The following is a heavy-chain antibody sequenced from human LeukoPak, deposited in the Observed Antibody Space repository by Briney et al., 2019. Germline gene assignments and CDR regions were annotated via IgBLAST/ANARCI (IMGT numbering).Heavy chain of an antibody. CDR2: ISYSGRI. V-gene: IGHV4-59*11. CDR1: GGPISSHY. Sequence: LETLCVTRTVSGGPISSHYWSWIRQPPGEGLEWIGYISYSGRINYNPSLKSRVTLSLDTSKNQFSLTLTSVTAADTAVYYCARGAGWWDYWGQGALVAVSS. CDR3: ARGAGWWDY. D-gene: IGHD2-15*01. J-gene: IGHJ1*01.